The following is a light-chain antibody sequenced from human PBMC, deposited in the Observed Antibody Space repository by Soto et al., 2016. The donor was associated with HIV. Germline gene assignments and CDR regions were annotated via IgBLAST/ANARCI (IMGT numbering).Light chain of an antibody. Sequence: SSELTQDPDVSVALGQTVRITCQGDSLRSYYASWYQQKPGQAPVLLIYGKNNRPSGIPDRFSGSSSGNTASLTITGAQAEDEADYYCNSRDSTGKRYVFGTETKVHRP. J-gene: IGLJ1*01. CDR3: NSRDSTGKRYV. CDR2: GKN. V-gene: IGLV3-19*01. CDR1: SLRSYY.